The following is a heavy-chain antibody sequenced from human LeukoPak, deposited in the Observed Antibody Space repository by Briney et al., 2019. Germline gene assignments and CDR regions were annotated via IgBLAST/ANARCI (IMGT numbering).Heavy chain of an antibody. CDR1: GGTFSSYA. J-gene: IGHJ6*03. CDR2: IIPIFGTA. CDR3: ARSLGGYSYGRPHYYYYYMDV. V-gene: IGHV1-69*05. D-gene: IGHD5-18*01. Sequence: GSSVKVSCKASGGTFSSYAISWVRQAPGQGLEWMGGIIPIFGTANYAQKFQGRVTITTDESTSTAYMELSSLRSEDTGVYYCARSLGGYSYGRPHYYYYYMDVWGKGTTVTVSS.